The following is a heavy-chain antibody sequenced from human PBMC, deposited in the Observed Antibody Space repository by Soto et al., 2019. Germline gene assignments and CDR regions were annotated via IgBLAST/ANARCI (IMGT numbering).Heavy chain of an antibody. V-gene: IGHV4-59*01. J-gene: IGHJ4*02. CDR3: ARSGSCWYNYFDY. D-gene: IGHD6-19*01. CDR2: IYYSGST. CDR1: GGSISSYY. Sequence: QVQLQESGPGLVKPSETLSLTCTVSGGSISSYYWSWIRQPPGKGLEWIGYIYYSGSTNYNPSLKSRVTIAVDTSKNPVSLKLSSGTAADTAVYYCARSGSCWYNYFDYWGQGTLVTVSS.